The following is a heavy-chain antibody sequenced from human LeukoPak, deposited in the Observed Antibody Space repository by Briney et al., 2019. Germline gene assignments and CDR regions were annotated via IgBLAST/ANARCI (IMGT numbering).Heavy chain of an antibody. Sequence: SCKASGGTFSSYAISWVRQAPGKGLEWVSAISGSGGSTYYADSVKGRFTISRDNAKNSLYLQMNSLRAEDTAVYYCARDFLRSYYNYWGQGTLVTVSS. V-gene: IGHV3-23*01. D-gene: IGHD1-26*01. CDR2: ISGSGGST. J-gene: IGHJ4*02. CDR1: GGTFSSYA. CDR3: ARDFLRSYYNY.